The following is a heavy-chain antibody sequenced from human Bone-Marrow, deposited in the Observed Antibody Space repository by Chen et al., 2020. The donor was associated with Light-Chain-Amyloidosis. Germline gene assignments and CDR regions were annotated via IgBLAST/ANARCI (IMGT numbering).Heavy chain of an antibody. J-gene: IGHJ3*02. D-gene: IGHD2-15*01. CDR3: ARDRWVARHFPGAVDI. Sequence: EVQLVESGGGLVQPGGSLRLSGVASGFSFSNYAMNWVRQAPGQGLEWVSYISTTGTTIYYADFARGRFTISRDNAKNSLYLQMNSLRAEDTAVYYCARDRWVARHFPGAVDIWGQGTVVTVSS. CDR1: GFSFSNYA. V-gene: IGHV3-48*03. CDR2: ISTTGTTI.